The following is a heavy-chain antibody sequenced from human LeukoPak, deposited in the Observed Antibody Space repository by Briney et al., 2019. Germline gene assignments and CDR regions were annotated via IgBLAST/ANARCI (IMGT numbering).Heavy chain of an antibody. CDR2: VYPGDSDT. J-gene: IGHJ4*02. D-gene: IGHD2-2*01. V-gene: IGHV5-51*01. CDR3: ARRPSSYLPFDY. Sequence: GESLKISCKGSGYIFTTYWIAWVRHLPGKGREWMGLVYPGDSDTRYSPSFQGQVTISADKSINTAYLQWSSLKASDTAMYYCARRPSSYLPFDYWGQGTLVTVSS. CDR1: GYIFTTYW.